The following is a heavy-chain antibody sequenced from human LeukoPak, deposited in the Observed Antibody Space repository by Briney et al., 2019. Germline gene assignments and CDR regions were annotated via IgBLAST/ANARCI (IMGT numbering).Heavy chain of an antibody. CDR3: AKDRGWLQFEGACLDY. CDR2: ISGSGGST. V-gene: IGHV3-23*01. CDR1: GFTFSSYW. Sequence: GGSLRLSCAASGFTFSSYWMSWVRQAPGKGLEWVSAISGSGGSTYYADSVKGRFTISRDNSKNTLYLQMNSLRAEDTAVYYCAKDRGWLQFEGACLDYWGQGTLVTVSS. D-gene: IGHD5-24*01. J-gene: IGHJ4*02.